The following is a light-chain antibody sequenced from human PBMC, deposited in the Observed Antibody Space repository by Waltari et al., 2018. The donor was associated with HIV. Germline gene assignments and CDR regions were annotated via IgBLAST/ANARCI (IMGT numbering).Light chain of an antibody. CDR3: CSYAGGHTWV. CDR1: SSDVGNYNL. Sequence: QSALNQPASVSGSPGQSIVISCTGTSSDVGNYNLVSWFQHHPGKAPRLMISEVSKRPSGVSNRFSGSKSGNTASLMISGLQAEDEGEYYCCSYAGGHTWVFGGGTKLTVL. CDR2: EVS. V-gene: IGLV2-23*02. J-gene: IGLJ3*02.